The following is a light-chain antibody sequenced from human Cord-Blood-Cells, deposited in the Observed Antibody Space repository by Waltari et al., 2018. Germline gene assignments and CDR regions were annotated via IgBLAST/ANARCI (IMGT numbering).Light chain of an antibody. V-gene: IGLV2-8*01. CDR3: SSYAGSNNVV. J-gene: IGLJ2*01. CDR1: SSAVGGYNY. CDR2: EGS. Sequence: QSALTQPPSASGSPGQSVTISCTGTSSAVGGYNYVSWYQQHPGKAPKLMIYEGSKRPSGFPDRFSSSKSGNTSSLTVSELQAEDEADYYCSSYAGSNNVVFGGGTKLTVL.